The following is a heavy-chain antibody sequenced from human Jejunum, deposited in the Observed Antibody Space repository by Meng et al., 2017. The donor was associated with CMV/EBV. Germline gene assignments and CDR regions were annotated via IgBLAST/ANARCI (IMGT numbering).Heavy chain of an antibody. V-gene: IGHV1-2*02. J-gene: IGHJ6*02. CDR2: INPDSGGT. Sequence: GYTFTGHYMRWVRQAPGQGLEWMGWINPDSGGTNYEQKFLGRVTMTSDTSISTAYMELSSLRSDDTAVYYCARDLRFLGRCFGMDVWGQGTTVTVSS. CDR1: GYTFTGHY. D-gene: IGHD3-3*01. CDR3: ARDLRFLGRCFGMDV.